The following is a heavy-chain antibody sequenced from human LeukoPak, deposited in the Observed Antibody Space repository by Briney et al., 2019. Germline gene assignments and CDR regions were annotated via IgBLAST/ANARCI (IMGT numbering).Heavy chain of an antibody. Sequence: SETLSLTCTVSGGSISSYYWSWIRQPPGKGLEWIGYIYYSGSTNYNPSLKSRVTISVDTSKNQFSLTLTSVTAADTAVYYCARASFYDTGGYSDYWGQGTLVTVSS. J-gene: IGHJ4*02. D-gene: IGHD3-22*01. CDR3: ARASFYDTGGYSDY. V-gene: IGHV4-59*08. CDR1: GGSISSYY. CDR2: IYYSGST.